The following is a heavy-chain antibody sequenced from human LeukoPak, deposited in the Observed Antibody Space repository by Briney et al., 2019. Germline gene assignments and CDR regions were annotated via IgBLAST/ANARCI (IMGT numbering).Heavy chain of an antibody. CDR2: IIPIFGTA. D-gene: IGHD3-9*01. CDR3: ARRGYGILTGYQNWFDP. J-gene: IGHJ5*02. Sequence: SVKVSCKASGGTFSSYAISWVRQAPGQGLEWMGGIIPIFGTANYAQKFQGRVTITADESTSTAYMQLSSLRSEDTAVYYCARRGYGILTGYQNWFDPWGQGTLVTVSS. CDR1: GGTFSSYA. V-gene: IGHV1-69*01.